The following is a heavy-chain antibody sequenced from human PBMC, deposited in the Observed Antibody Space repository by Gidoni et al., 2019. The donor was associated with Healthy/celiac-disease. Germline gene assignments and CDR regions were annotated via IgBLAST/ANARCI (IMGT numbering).Heavy chain of an antibody. CDR3: AREDSSGYFDY. Sequence: QVQLVESGGGVVQPGRSLRLSCAASGFTFSSYGMHWVRQAPGKGLEWVAVIWYDGSNKYNADSVKGRFTISRDNSKNTLYRQMNSLRAEDTAVYYCAREDSSGYFDYWGQGTLVTVSS. J-gene: IGHJ4*02. D-gene: IGHD6-19*01. CDR2: IWYDGSNK. V-gene: IGHV3-33*01. CDR1: GFTFSSYG.